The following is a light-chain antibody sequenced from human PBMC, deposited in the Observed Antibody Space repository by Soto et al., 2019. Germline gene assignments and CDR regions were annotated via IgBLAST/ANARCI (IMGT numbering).Light chain of an antibody. CDR1: SSDVGDFNY. Sequence: QSVLTQPASVSGSPGRSVTISCTGTSSDVGDFNYVSWYQHIPGRAPKLIIYDVTNRPSGISYRFSASKSGRTASLTISGLQAEDEAEYYCSSYSSRTTHVVFGGGTKLTVL. CDR3: SSYSSRTTHVV. J-gene: IGLJ2*01. CDR2: DVT. V-gene: IGLV2-14*03.